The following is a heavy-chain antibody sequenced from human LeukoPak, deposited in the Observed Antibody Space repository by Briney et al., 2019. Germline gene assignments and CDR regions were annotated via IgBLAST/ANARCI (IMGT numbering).Heavy chain of an antibody. Sequence: GGSLRLSCAVSGFTVGDNYMSWVRLAPGEGLERVAVIYSGGSTYYADPVKGRFTVSRDNSRNTLYLQMNSLRAEDTAVYYCARDLRASGWMGVFDSWGQGTLVTVSS. V-gene: IGHV3-53*01. J-gene: IGHJ4*02. CDR1: GFTVGDNY. D-gene: IGHD6-19*01. CDR2: IYSGGST. CDR3: ARDLRASGWMGVFDS.